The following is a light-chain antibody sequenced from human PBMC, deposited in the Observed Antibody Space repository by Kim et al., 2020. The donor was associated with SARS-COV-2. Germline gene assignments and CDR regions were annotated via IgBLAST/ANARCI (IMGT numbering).Light chain of an antibody. Sequence: QSITISSTGTSIDVGGYNYVSWYQQHPGKAPKLMIYDVSNRPSGVSNRFSGSKSGNTASLTISGLQAEDEADYYCSSYTSSSTPYVFGTGTKVTVL. V-gene: IGLV2-14*03. CDR3: SSYTSSSTPYV. CDR1: SIDVGGYNY. CDR2: DVS. J-gene: IGLJ1*01.